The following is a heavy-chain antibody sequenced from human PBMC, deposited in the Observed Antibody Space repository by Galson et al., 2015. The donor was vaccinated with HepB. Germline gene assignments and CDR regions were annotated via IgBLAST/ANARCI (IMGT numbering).Heavy chain of an antibody. Sequence: SLRLSCAASGFTVSSTYMSWVRPAPGKGLEWVSVIYGGGSTYYADSVKGRFGISRDNSKNTLSLHMSSLRAEDTAMYYCARGTPYNFDTSGYFPLYYLDYWGQGTLVTVSS. V-gene: IGHV3-66*02. CDR2: IYGGGST. CDR1: GFTVSSTY. J-gene: IGHJ4*02. D-gene: IGHD3-22*01. CDR3: ARGTPYNFDTSGYFPLYYLDY.